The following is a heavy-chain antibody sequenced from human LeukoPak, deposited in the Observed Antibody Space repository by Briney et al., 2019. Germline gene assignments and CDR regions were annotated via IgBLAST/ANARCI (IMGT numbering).Heavy chain of an antibody. D-gene: IGHD3-10*01. CDR3: ARGAYFYGSGINWFDP. J-gene: IGHJ5*02. Sequence: PSQTLSLTCTVSGGSISSTSYYWSWIRQPAGKGLEWIGHIYTTGSTNYNPSLKSRFTISLDTSKNQFSLKLSSVTAADTAVYYCARGAYFYGSGINWFDPWGQGTLITVSS. CDR1: GGSISSTSYY. CDR2: IYTTGST. V-gene: IGHV4-61*09.